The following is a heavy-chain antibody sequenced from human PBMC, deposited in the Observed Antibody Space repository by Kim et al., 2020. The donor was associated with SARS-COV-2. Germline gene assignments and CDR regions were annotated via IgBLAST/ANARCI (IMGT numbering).Heavy chain of an antibody. V-gene: IGHV3-23*01. CDR2: ISGSGESK. CDR1: GFTFSTYD. Sequence: GGSLRLSCAASGFTFSTYDMTWVRQGPGKGLEWVSHISGSGESKYYADSVKGRFTISRDNSKNTLYLQMNSLRVEDTAVYYCERVIVAGGQDYFDYWGQGTLVTVSS. J-gene: IGHJ4*02. D-gene: IGHD6-13*01. CDR3: ERVIVAGGQDYFDY.